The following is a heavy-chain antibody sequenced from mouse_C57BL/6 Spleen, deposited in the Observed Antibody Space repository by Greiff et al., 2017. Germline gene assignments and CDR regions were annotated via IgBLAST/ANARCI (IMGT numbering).Heavy chain of an antibody. Sequence: QVQLQQPGAELVKPGASVKLSCKASGYTFTSYWMHWVKQRPGQGLEWIGMIHPNSGSTNYNEKFKSKATLTVDKSSSTAYMQLSSLTSDDSAVYYCARSYSNYENYFDYWGQGTTLTVSS. CDR2: IHPNSGST. D-gene: IGHD2-5*01. CDR1: GYTFTSYW. V-gene: IGHV1-64*01. CDR3: ARSYSNYENYFDY. J-gene: IGHJ2*01.